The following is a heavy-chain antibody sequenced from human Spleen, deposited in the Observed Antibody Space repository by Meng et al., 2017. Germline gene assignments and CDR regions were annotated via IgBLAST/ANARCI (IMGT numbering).Heavy chain of an antibody. Sequence: GESLKISCAASEFTFSSHSMNWVRQAPGKGLEWVSTISSGSTYVYYADSVKGRFTISRDNAKNSLYLQMNSLRAEDAAVYYWAQNPDRGSSDPFDYWGQGTLVTVSS. V-gene: IGHV3-21*04. J-gene: IGHJ4*02. CDR3: AQNPDRGSSDPFDY. CDR1: EFTFSSHS. D-gene: IGHD2-2*01. CDR2: ISSGSTYV.